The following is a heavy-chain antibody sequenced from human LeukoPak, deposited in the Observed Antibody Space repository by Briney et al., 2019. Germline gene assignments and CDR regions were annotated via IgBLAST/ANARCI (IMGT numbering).Heavy chain of an antibody. CDR1: GFTFSSYG. CDR2: IRYDGSNK. D-gene: IGHD4-11*01. Sequence: GGSLRLSCAASGFTFSSYGMHWVRQAPGKGLEWVAFIRYDGSNKYYADSVKGRFTISRDNSKNTLYLQMNSLRAEDTAVYCCAKGRYSKLDYWGQGTLVTVSS. J-gene: IGHJ4*02. CDR3: AKGRYSKLDY. V-gene: IGHV3-30*02.